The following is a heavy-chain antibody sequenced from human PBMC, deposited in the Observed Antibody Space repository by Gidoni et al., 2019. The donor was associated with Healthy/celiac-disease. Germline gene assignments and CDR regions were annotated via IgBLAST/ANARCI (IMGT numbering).Heavy chain of an antibody. D-gene: IGHD3-9*01. V-gene: IGHV1-69*01. Sequence: QVQLVQSGAEVKKPGSSVKVSCKASGGTFSSYAISWVRQATGQGLEWLGGIIPIFGTANYAQKFQGRVTITADESTSTAYMELSSLRSEDTAVYYCARESPEYKYDILTGYYFDYWGQGTLVTVSS. CDR2: IIPIFGTA. J-gene: IGHJ4*02. CDR1: GGTFSSYA. CDR3: ARESPEYKYDILTGYYFDY.